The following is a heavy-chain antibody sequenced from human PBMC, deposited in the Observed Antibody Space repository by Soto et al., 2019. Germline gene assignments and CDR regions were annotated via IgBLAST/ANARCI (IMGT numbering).Heavy chain of an antibody. CDR2: ISDDGTNK. CDR1: GFTFSSYA. D-gene: IGHD3-9*01. Sequence: QVQLVESGGGVVQPGRSLRRSCAASGFTFSSYAMHWVRQAPGKGLEWVAVISDDGTNKDYADSVKGRFTISRDKSKSTLDMQMDSLRPEDTAVYYCARDGSYYDVLTEHYFDVWGQGTLVSVSA. CDR3: ARDGSYYDVLTEHYFDV. J-gene: IGHJ4*02. V-gene: IGHV3-30*04.